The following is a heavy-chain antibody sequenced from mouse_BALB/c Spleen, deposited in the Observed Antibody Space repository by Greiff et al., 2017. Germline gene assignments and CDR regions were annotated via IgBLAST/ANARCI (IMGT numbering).Heavy chain of an antibody. CDR1: GFTFSDYY. V-gene: IGHV5-4*02. D-gene: IGHD2-14*01. J-gene: IGHJ4*01. Sequence: EVKLVESGGGLVKPGGSLKLSCAASGFTFSDYYMYWVRQTPEKRLEWVATISDGGSYTYYPDSVKGRFTISRDNAKNNLYLQMSSLKSEDTAMYYCARAGYRFYAMDYWGQGTSVTVSS. CDR2: ISDGGSYT. CDR3: ARAGYRFYAMDY.